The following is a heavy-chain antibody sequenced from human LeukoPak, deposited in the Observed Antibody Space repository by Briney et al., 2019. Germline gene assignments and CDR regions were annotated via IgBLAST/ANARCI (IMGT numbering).Heavy chain of an antibody. J-gene: IGHJ4*02. D-gene: IGHD3-10*01. Sequence: PSGTLSLTCAVYGGSFSGYYWSWIRQPPGKGLEWIGEINHSGSTNYNPSLKSRVTISVDTSKNQFSLKLSSVTAADTAVYYCARRFKTMVRGVTFDYWGQGTLVTVSS. CDR2: INHSGST. CDR3: ARRFKTMVRGVTFDY. V-gene: IGHV4-34*01. CDR1: GGSFSGYY.